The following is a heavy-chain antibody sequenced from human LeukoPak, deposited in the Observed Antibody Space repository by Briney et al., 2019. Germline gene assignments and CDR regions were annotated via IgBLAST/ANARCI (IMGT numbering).Heavy chain of an antibody. CDR2: INNSGVT. V-gene: IGHV4-34*01. D-gene: IGHD3-10*01. J-gene: IGHJ5*02. Sequence: SETLSLTCAVHNGSFSGSYWTWIRQAPGKGLEWIGEINNSGVTYYNPSLESRVTISRDTSKIQFSLQLKSVTAADTAVYYCARGGTTHYYGSGTSPWGQGTLVVVSS. CDR1: NGSFSGSY. CDR3: ARGGTTHYYGSGTSP.